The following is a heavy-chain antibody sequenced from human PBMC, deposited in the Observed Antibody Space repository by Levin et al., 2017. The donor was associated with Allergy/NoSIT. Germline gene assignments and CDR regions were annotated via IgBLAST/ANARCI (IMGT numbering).Heavy chain of an antibody. CDR2: ISWNSGSI. CDR3: AKSSSGWFGEFPAPYGMDV. D-gene: IGHD3-10*01. V-gene: IGHV3-9*01. J-gene: IGHJ6*02. Sequence: GGSLRLSCAASGFTFDDYAMHWVRQAPGKGLEWVSGISWNSGSIGYADSVKGRFTISRDNAKNSLYLQMNSLRAEDTALYYCAKSSSGWFGEFPAPYGMDVWGQGTMVTVSS. CDR1: GFTFDDYA.